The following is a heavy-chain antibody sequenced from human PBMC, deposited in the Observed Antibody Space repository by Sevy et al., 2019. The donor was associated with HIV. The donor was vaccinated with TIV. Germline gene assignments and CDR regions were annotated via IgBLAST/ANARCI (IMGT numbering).Heavy chain of an antibody. CDR3: ARDKHYYGSGGDI. J-gene: IGHJ3*02. V-gene: IGHV3-30-3*01. CDR1: GFTFSSYA. Sequence: GGSLRLSCAASGFTFSSYAMHWVRQAPGKGLEWVAVISYDGSNKYYADSVKGRFTISRDNSKNTLYLQMNSLRADDTAVYYCARDKHYYGSGGDIWGQGTMVTVSS. CDR2: ISYDGSNK. D-gene: IGHD3-10*01.